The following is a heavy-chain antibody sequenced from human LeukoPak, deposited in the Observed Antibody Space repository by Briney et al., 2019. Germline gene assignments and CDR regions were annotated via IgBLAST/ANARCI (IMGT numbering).Heavy chain of an antibody. D-gene: IGHD3-22*01. CDR1: GFTFSSYG. Sequence: GGSLRLSCAASGFTFSSYGMHWVRQAPGKGLEWVAVIWYDGSNKYYADSVKGRFTISRDNAKNSLYLQTNSLRAEDTAVYYCARIRDYYDSSGYSYGYYGMDVWGQGTTVTVSS. CDR3: ARIRDYYDSSGYSYGYYGMDV. J-gene: IGHJ6*02. V-gene: IGHV3-33*01. CDR2: IWYDGSNK.